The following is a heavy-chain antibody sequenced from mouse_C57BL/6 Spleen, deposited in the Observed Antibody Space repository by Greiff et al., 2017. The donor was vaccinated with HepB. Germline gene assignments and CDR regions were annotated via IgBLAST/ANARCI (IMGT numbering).Heavy chain of an antibody. V-gene: IGHV14-4*01. CDR1: GFNIKDDY. CDR2: IDPENGYT. CDR3: TTYGSSYDYAMDY. D-gene: IGHD1-1*01. J-gene: IGHJ4*01. Sequence: EVQLQESGAELVRPGASVQLSCTASGFNIKDDYMHWVKQRPEQGLEWIGWIDPENGYTEYASKFQGKATITADTSSNTAYLQLSSLTSEDTSVYYCTTYGSSYDYAMDYWGQGTSVTVSS.